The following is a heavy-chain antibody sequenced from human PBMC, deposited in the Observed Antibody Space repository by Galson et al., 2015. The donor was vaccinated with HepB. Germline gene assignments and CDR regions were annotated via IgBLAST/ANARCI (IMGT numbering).Heavy chain of an antibody. CDR3: ARPLPWEEGSGWYYYYGMDV. CDR1: GFTFSSYA. J-gene: IGHJ6*02. D-gene: IGHD6-25*01. Sequence: SLRLSCAASGFTFSSYAMSWVRQAPGKGLERVSAISGSGGSTYYADSVKGRFTISRDNSKNTLYLQMNSLRAEDTAVYYCARPLPWEEGSGWYYYYGMDVWGQGTTVTVSS. CDR2: ISGSGGST. V-gene: IGHV3-23*01.